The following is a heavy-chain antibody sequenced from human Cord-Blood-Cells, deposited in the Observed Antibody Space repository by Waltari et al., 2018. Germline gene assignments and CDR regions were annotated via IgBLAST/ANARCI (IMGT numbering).Heavy chain of an antibody. CDR1: GYTFNSYY. CDR3: ARGGWHDYGDYGGDY. D-gene: IGHD4-17*01. Sequence: QVQLVQSGAEVKKPGASVKVSCKASGYTFNSYYMHWVRQAPGQGLEWMGIINPSGGSTSYAQKFQGRVTMTRDTSTSTVYMELSSLRSEDTAVYYCARGGWHDYGDYGGDYWGQGTLVTISS. CDR2: INPSGGST. V-gene: IGHV1-46*02. J-gene: IGHJ4*02.